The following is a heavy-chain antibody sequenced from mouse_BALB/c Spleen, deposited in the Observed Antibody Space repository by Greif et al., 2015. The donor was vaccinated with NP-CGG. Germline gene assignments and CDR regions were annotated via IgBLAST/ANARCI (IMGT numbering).Heavy chain of an antibody. V-gene: IGHV1-7*01. Sequence: QVQLQQPGAELAKPGASVKMSCKASGYTFTSYWMHWVKQRPGQGLEWIGYINPSTGYTEYNQKFKDKATLTADKSSSTAYMQLSSLTSEDSAVYDCASYYGSSYAMDYWGQGTSVTVSS. D-gene: IGHD1-1*01. J-gene: IGHJ4*01. CDR3: ASYYGSSYAMDY. CDR2: INPSTGYT. CDR1: GYTFTSYW.